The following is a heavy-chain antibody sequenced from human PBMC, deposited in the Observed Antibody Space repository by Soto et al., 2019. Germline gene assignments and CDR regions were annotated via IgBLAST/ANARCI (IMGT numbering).Heavy chain of an antibody. CDR3: ARPTYYDFWSGYYTTEHGGWFDP. CDR1: GGSISSSSYY. CDR2: IYYSGST. V-gene: IGHV4-39*01. J-gene: IGHJ5*02. D-gene: IGHD3-3*01. Sequence: PSETLSLTCTVSGGSISSSSYYWGWIRQPPGKGLEWIGSIYYSGSTYYNPSLKSRVTISVDTSKNQFSLKLSSVTAADTAVYYCARPTYYDFWSGYYTTEHGGWFDPRGQGTLVTVSS.